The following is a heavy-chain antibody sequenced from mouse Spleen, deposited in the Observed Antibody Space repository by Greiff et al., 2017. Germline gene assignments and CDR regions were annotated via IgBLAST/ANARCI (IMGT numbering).Heavy chain of an antibody. D-gene: IGHD1-1*01. V-gene: IGHV5-16*01. CDR3: ARDGPYGSSPYWYFDV. Sequence: EVKLMESEGGLVQPGSSMKLSCTASGFTFSDYYMAWVRQVPEKGLEWVANINYDGSSTYYLDSLKSRFIISRDNAKNILYLQMSSLKSEDTATYYCARDGPYGSSPYWYFDVWGTGTTVTVSS. J-gene: IGHJ1*03. CDR1: GFTFSDYY. CDR2: INYDGSST.